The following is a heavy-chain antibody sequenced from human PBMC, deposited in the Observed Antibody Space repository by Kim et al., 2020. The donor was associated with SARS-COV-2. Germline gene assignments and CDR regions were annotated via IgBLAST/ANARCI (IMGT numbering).Heavy chain of an antibody. CDR3: ARGTAPIYDSSGYLVDY. J-gene: IGHJ4*02. Sequence: FQGRVTMTRDTSTSTVYMELSSLRSEDTAVYYCARGTAPIYDSSGYLVDYWGQGTLVTVSS. D-gene: IGHD3-22*01. V-gene: IGHV1-46*01.